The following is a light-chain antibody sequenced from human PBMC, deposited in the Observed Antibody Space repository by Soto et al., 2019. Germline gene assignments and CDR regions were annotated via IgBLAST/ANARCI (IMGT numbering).Light chain of an antibody. CDR2: EVS. CDR3: CSYASTSTYV. CDR1: SSDVGAYNY. V-gene: IGLV2-14*01. J-gene: IGLJ1*01. Sequence: QSALTQPASVSGSPGQSITISCTGTSSDVGAYNYVSWYQQHPGKAPKLMIYEVSNRPSGVSDRFSGSKSDSTASLSISGLRAEDEADYYCCSYASTSTYVFGPGTKLTVL.